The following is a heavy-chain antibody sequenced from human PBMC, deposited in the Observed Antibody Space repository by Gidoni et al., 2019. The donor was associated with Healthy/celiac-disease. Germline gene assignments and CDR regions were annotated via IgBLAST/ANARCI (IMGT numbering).Heavy chain of an antibody. V-gene: IGHV4-39*01. J-gene: IGHJ4*02. D-gene: IGHD2-15*01. CDR3: ARRLGGGVVVAATIDY. Sequence: QLQLQESGPGLVQPSETLSLTCTVSGGSISSSSYYWGWIRQPPGKGLEWIGSIYYSGSTYYNPSLKSRVTISVDTPKNQFSLKLSSVTAADTAVYYCARRLGGGVVVAATIDYWGQGTLVTVSS. CDR2: IYYSGST. CDR1: GGSISSSSYY.